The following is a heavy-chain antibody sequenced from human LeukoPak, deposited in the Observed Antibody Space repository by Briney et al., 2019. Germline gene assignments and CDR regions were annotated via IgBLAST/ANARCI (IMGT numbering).Heavy chain of an antibody. CDR2: ISDNGGST. V-gene: IGHV3-23*01. CDR1: GFTFSGSG. Sequence: GGSLRLSCAGSGFTFSGSGMGWVRQAPGKGLEWVSIISDNGGSTYYADSVKGRFTISRDNSKNTVYLQMNSLRAEDTAVYYCAKAPLDRYYFDYWGQGTLVTVSS. CDR3: AKAPLDRYYFDY. J-gene: IGHJ4*02.